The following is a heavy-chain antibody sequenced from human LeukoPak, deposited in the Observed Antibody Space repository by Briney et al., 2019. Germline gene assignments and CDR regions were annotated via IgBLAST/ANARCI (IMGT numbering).Heavy chain of an antibody. CDR1: GFTFSSYA. D-gene: IGHD5-12*01. Sequence: GGSLRLSCAASGFTFSSYAMHWVRQAPDKGLEWVAVISYDGSNKYYADSVKGRFTISRDNSKNTLYLQMNSLRAEDTAVYYCARAVDIVATIDWGQGTLVTVSS. CDR2: ISYDGSNK. CDR3: ARAVDIVATID. V-gene: IGHV3-30-3*01. J-gene: IGHJ4*02.